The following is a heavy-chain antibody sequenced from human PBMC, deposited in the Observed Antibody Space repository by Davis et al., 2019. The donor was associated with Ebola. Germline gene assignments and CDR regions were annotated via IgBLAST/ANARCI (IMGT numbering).Heavy chain of an antibody. CDR1: GFTFSSYW. CDR3: AKRWQVRYFGY. V-gene: IGHV3-74*01. CDR2: TNSDGSIT. Sequence: GESLKISCAASGFTFSSYWMHWVRQAPGKGLVWVSRTNSDGSITSYADSVKGRFTISRDNAKNTLYLQMSSLKVEDTAVYYCAKRWQVRYFGYWGQGTLVTVSS. D-gene: IGHD4-23*01. J-gene: IGHJ4*02.